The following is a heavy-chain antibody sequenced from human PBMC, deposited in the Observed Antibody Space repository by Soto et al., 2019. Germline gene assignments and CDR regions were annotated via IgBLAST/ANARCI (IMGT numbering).Heavy chain of an antibody. CDR3: ASQDLAAAGTYYFDY. V-gene: IGHV4-61*01. Sequence: SETLSLTCTVSGGSVNSGSYYWSWIRQPPGKGLEWIGYIYYSGSTNYNPSLKSRVTISVDTSKNQFSLKLSSVTAADTAVYYCASQDLAAAGTYYFDYWGQGTLVTVSS. D-gene: IGHD6-13*01. CDR2: IYYSGST. J-gene: IGHJ4*02. CDR1: GGSVNSGSYY.